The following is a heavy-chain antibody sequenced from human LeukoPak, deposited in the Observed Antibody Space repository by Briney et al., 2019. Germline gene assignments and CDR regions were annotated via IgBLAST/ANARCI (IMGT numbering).Heavy chain of an antibody. D-gene: IGHD2-15*01. Sequence: GGSLRLSCTASGFTFGDYAMSWVRQAPGKGLEWVGFIRSRAYGGTTEYAASVKGRFTISRDDSKSIAYLQMNSLKTEDTAAYYCQIAGYCSGGSCYSEASDYWGQGTLVTVSS. CDR2: IRSRAYGGTT. CDR1: GFTFGDYA. J-gene: IGHJ4*02. CDR3: QIAGYCSGGSCYSEASDY. V-gene: IGHV3-49*04.